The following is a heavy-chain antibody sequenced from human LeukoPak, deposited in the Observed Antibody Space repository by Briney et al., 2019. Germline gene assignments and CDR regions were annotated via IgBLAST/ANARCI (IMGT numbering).Heavy chain of an antibody. V-gene: IGHV1-69*13. CDR3: ARVPVPAAMQSGQYYYGMDV. J-gene: IGHJ6*02. CDR2: IIPIFGTA. Sequence: SVKVSCKASGGTFSSYAISWVRQAPGQGLEWMGGIIPIFGTANYAQKFQGRVTITADESTSTAYMELSSLRSEDTAVYYCARVPVPAAMQSGQYYYGMDVWGQGTTVTVSS. D-gene: IGHD2-2*01. CDR1: GGTFSSYA.